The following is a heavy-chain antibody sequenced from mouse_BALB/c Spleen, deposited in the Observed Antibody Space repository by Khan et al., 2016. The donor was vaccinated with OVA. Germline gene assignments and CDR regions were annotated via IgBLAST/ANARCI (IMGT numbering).Heavy chain of an antibody. CDR3: ARGEALYYFAY. CDR1: GYIFTSYW. Sequence: QMQLEESGAELVRPGASVKLSCKTSGYIFTSYWIHWVKQRSGQGLEWIARIYPGTGNTYYNEKLRDKATLTADKSSSTAYIQLSSLKSEDAAVYFCARGEALYYFAYWGQGTTLTVSS. J-gene: IGHJ2*01. V-gene: IGHV1S132*01. D-gene: IGHD1-1*01. CDR2: IYPGTGNT.